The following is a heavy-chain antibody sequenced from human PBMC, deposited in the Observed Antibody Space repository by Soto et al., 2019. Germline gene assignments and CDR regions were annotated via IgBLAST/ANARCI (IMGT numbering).Heavy chain of an antibody. J-gene: IGHJ2*01. Sequence: QVQLVQSGGEVKKPGASVKVSCKASGNTSMSYGFSWVRQAPGQGLEWMGRISAYNGKTDYAQKVQDRVIMTRDTVTSTVYMELTGLTSDDTAVYFCARHGVGSFWYFDIWGRGTLVSVSS. D-gene: IGHD1-26*01. CDR3: ARHGVGSFWYFDI. V-gene: IGHV1-18*01. CDR2: ISAYNGKT. CDR1: GNTSMSYG.